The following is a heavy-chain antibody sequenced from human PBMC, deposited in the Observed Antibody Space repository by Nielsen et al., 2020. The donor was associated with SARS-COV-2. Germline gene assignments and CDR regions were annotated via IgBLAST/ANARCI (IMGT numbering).Heavy chain of an antibody. CDR3: ARRDYDILTGYPIPYYGMDV. CDR2: INSDGSST. Sequence: GESLKISCAASGFTFSSYWMHWVRQAPGKGLVWVSRINSDGSSTSYADSVKGRFTISRDNAKNTLYLQMNSLRAEDTAVYYCARRDYDILTGYPIPYYGMDVWGQGTTVTVS. D-gene: IGHD3-9*01. CDR1: GFTFSSYW. V-gene: IGHV3-74*01. J-gene: IGHJ6*02.